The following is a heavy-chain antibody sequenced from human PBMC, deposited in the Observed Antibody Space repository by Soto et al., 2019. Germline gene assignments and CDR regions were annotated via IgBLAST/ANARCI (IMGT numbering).Heavy chain of an antibody. J-gene: IGHJ6*02. CDR2: VRNKGYNYAT. CDR1: GFTCSAAA. V-gene: IGHV3-73*01. D-gene: IGHD3-10*01. Sequence: PGGSLRLSCAASGFTCSAAAIHWVRQASGKGLEWIGLVRNKGYNYATVYAASVKGRFTISRDNSKNTLYLQMNSLRAEYTAVYYCARDMVRGMDVWGQGTTVTVSS. CDR3: ARDMVRGMDV.